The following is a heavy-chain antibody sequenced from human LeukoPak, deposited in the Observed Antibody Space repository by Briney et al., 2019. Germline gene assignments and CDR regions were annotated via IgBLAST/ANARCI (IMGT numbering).Heavy chain of an antibody. CDR2: TYYRSKWYN. Sequence: SQTLSLTCAISGDSVSSNSAAWNWIRPSPSRGLEWLGRTYYRSKWYNDYAVSVKSRITINPDTSKNQFSLQLNSVTPEDTAVYYCARDHTYYYDSSGYYYEYFDYWGQGTLVTVSS. CDR3: ARDHTYYYDSSGYYYEYFDY. V-gene: IGHV6-1*01. D-gene: IGHD3-22*01. J-gene: IGHJ4*02. CDR1: GDSVSSNSAA.